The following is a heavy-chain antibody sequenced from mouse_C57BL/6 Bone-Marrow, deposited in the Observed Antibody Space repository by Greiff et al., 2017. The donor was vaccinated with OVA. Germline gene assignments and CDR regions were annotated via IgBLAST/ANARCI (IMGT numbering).Heavy chain of an antibody. CDR1: GFSLSTFGMG. CDR3: ARIRYYGSYWYFDV. D-gene: IGHD1-1*01. CDR2: IWWDDDK. Sequence: QVQLKESGPGILQPSQTLSLTCSFSGFSLSTFGMGVGWIRQPSGKGLEWLAHIWWDDDKYYNPALKSRLTISKDTSKNQVFLKIAYVDTADTATYYCARIRYYGSYWYFDVWGTGTTVTVSS. J-gene: IGHJ1*03. V-gene: IGHV8-8*01.